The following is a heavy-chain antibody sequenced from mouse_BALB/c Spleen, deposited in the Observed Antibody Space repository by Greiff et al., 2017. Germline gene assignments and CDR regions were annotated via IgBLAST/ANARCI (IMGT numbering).Heavy chain of an antibody. CDR1: GYTFTSYV. CDR2: INPYNDGT. J-gene: IGHJ3*01. V-gene: IGHV1-14*01. CDR3: ARRTYDYPFAY. D-gene: IGHD2-4*01. Sequence: VQLKESGPELVKPGASVKMSCKASGYTFTSYVMHWVKQKPGQGLEWIGYINPYNDGTKYNEKFKGKATLTSDKSSSTAYMELSSLTSEDSAVYYCARRTYDYPFAYWGQGTLVTVSA.